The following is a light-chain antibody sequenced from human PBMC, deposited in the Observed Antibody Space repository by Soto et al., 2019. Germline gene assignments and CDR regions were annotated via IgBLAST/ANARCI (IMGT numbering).Light chain of an antibody. J-gene: IGLJ3*02. CDR2: DVS. CDR3: SSYTSSSLV. CDR1: SSDIGDYNY. V-gene: IGLV2-14*01. Sequence: QSALTQPASASGSPGQSITISCTGTSSDIGDYNYVSWYQQHPGKAPKLMIYDVSNRPSGVSNRFSGSKSGNTASLTISGLQAEDEADYYCSSYTSSSLVFGGGTKVTVL.